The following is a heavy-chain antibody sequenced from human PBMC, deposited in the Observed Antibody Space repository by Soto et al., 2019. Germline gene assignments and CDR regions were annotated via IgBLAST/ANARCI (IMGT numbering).Heavy chain of an antibody. J-gene: IGHJ4*02. Sequence: GGSLRLSCAASGFAFMSYTMNWVRQAPGKGLEWVSSMTSSGAYIYHADSVKGRFTISRDNAKNSLYLEMNSLRVEDTAVYYCARDRYASYGSWTGFPNDYWGRGTLVTVSS. CDR3: ARDRYASYGSWTGFPNDY. V-gene: IGHV3-21*01. CDR1: GFAFMSYT. CDR2: MTSSGAYI. D-gene: IGHD3-3*01.